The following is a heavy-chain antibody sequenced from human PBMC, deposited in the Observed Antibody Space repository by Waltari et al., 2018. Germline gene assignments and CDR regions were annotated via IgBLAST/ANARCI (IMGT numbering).Heavy chain of an antibody. CDR3: ARGDSSAYLDN. D-gene: IGHD3-22*01. V-gene: IGHV3-30*02. J-gene: IGHJ4*02. CDR1: GFIFGSHG. Sequence: QVQLVESGGGVVQPGGSLRLSCAASGFIFGSHGMHWVRQAPGKGREWVAFIRYDGHNKYYADSVKGRCTISRDNPKNTLYLQMDSLGPEDTALYYCARGDSSAYLDNWGQGTQVTVSS. CDR2: IRYDGHNK.